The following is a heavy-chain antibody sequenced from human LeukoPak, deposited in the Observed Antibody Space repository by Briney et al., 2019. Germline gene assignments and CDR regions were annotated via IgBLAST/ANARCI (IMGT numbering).Heavy chain of an antibody. CDR1: GFIFSDYV. D-gene: IGHD2-15*01. CDR2: IRYDGSHK. Sequence: GGSLRLSCAASGFIFSDYVMNWLRQAPGRGLEWVAYIRYDGSHKYYIDSVEGRFTISRDNSKNTLYLQMNSLRAEDTAVYYCARTLGDCSGGSCYRALDYWGQGTLVTVSS. V-gene: IGHV3-30*02. J-gene: IGHJ4*02. CDR3: ARTLGDCSGGSCYRALDY.